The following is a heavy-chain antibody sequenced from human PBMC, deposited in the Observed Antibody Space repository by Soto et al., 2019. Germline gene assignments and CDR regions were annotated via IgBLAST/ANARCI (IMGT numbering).Heavy chain of an antibody. V-gene: IGHV4-59*08. CDR1: GDSISSYY. CDR3: ARIIASAGGRRYFDL. Sequence: PSETLSLTCTVSGDSISSYYWTWIRQPPGKGLEWIAFIYYGGSINYNPSLKSRVAISVDTSKNQFSLNLNSVTAADTAVYYCARIIASAGGRRYFDLWGRGTLVT. CDR2: IYYGGSI. D-gene: IGHD6-13*01. J-gene: IGHJ2*01.